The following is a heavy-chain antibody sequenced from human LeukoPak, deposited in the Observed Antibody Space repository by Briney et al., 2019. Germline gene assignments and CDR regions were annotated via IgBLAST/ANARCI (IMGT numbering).Heavy chain of an antibody. J-gene: IGHJ4*02. D-gene: IGHD1-14*01. CDR2: LYSDGNT. Sequence: GGSLRLSCAASGFTVITNDMTWVRQAPGKGLEWVSVLYSDGNTKDADSVQGRFTISRDNSKNTLYLEMNSLSPDDTAVYHCARGVEPLAANTLAYWGQGTLVTVSS. V-gene: IGHV3-53*01. CDR3: ARGVEPLAANTLAY. CDR1: GFTVITND.